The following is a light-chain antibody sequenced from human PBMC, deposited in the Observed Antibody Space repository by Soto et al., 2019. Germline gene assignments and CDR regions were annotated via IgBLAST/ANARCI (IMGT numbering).Light chain of an antibody. Sequence: EIVLTQSPGTLSLSPGEGATLSCRASQSVTSNYLAWYQQKPGQAPRLLIYGASTRAAGVPDRFSGSGSGTDFTLTITRLEPEDVAVYYCQQYGRSPLLYTFGQGTKLGVK. CDR3: QQYGRSPLLYT. CDR2: GAS. J-gene: IGKJ2*01. CDR1: QSVTSNY. V-gene: IGKV3-20*01.